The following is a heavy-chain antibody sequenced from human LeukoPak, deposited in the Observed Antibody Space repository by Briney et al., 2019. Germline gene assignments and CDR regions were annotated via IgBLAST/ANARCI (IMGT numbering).Heavy chain of an antibody. CDR3: FDP. CDR2: IAYTGST. CDR1: GGSISSYY. V-gene: IGHV4-59*01. J-gene: IGHJ5*02. Sequence: TVSGGSISSYYWSWIRQPPGKGLEWIGFIAYTGSTNYNPSLKSRVTISVDTSKNQFSLRLTSVTAADTAVYFWFDPWGQGTLVTVSS.